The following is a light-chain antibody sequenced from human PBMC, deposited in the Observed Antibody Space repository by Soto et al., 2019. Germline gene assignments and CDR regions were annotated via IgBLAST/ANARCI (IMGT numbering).Light chain of an antibody. V-gene: IGKV3-15*01. Sequence: EIVLTQSPATLSVSPGESATLSCRSSQSINNNYLAWYQQKPGQAPSLLIYGISTRATGVPARFSGSGSGTEFTLTISSLQSEDFAVYHCQTYDNWPLFGQGTRLEIK. CDR3: QTYDNWPL. CDR2: GIS. J-gene: IGKJ5*01. CDR1: QSINNN.